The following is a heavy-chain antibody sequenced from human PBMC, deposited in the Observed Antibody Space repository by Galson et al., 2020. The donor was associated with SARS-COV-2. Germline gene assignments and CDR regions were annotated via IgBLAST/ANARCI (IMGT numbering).Heavy chain of an antibody. CDR1: GGSISTGGYY. CDR3: ARDHYGSGSPGYFDL. CDR2: IYYSGST. J-gene: IGHJ2*01. D-gene: IGHD3-10*01. V-gene: IGHV4-31*03. Sequence: SQTLSPTCTVSGGSISTGGYYWSWIRQLPGKGLEWIGYIYYSGSTYYNPSLKSRLIISIDTSKNQFSLELRSVPAADTAVYYCARDHYGSGSPGYFDLWGRGTLVTVSS.